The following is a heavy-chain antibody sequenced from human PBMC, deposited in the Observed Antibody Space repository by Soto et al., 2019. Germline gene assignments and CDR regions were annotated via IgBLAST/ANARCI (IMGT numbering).Heavy chain of an antibody. CDR1: GGSVSSGSYY. CDR3: ARVSRNRFLEWQPIDY. Sequence: PSETLSLTCTVSGGSVSSGSYYWSWIRQPPGKGLEWIGYIYYSGSTNYNPSLKSRVTISVDTSKNQFSLKLSSVTAADTAVYYCARVSRNRFLEWQPIDYWGQGTLVTVSS. V-gene: IGHV4-61*01. CDR2: IYYSGST. D-gene: IGHD3-3*01. J-gene: IGHJ4*02.